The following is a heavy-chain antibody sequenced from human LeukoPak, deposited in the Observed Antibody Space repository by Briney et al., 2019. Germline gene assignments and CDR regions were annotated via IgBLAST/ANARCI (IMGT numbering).Heavy chain of an antibody. CDR2: IKTDGSEK. V-gene: IGHV3-7*01. CDR1: GFTFTSHW. CDR3: ARYPSGIYHLDH. D-gene: IGHD3-10*01. Sequence: GGSLRLSCAASGFTFTSHWMSWVRQARGKWLEWVANIKTDGSEKYYVDSVKGRFTISRDNAKNSLYLQMSSLRAEDSAVYYCARYPSGIYHLDHWGQGTLVTVSS. J-gene: IGHJ4*02.